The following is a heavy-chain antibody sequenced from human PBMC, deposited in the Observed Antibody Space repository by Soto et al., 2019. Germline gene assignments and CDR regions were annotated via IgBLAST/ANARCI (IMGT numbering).Heavy chain of an antibody. CDR1: GFSLRTSGVG. Sequence: QITLKESGPTLVKPTQTLTLTCIFSGFSLRTSGVGVGWIRQPPGKALEWLGFIYWNDDKRYSPSLKSRLTITNDTSKNQVVLTMTNMDPVDTATYYCEKSGSSGWYGWFDPWGQGTLVTVSS. D-gene: IGHD6-19*01. CDR2: IYWNDDK. V-gene: IGHV2-5*01. J-gene: IGHJ5*02. CDR3: EKSGSSGWYGWFDP.